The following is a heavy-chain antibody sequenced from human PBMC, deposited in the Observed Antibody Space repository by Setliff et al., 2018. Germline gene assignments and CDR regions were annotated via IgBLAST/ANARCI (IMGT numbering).Heavy chain of an antibody. CDR3: AKLRVVVTATIDY. V-gene: IGHV3-23*01. Sequence: PGGSLRLSCAASGFTFSSFAMSWVRQAPGKGLEWVSSMSYSDDSTYYADSVKGRFIISRDNSKNTLYLQMNSLRAEDTAVYYCAKLRVVVTATIDYWGQGTLVTVSS. D-gene: IGHD2-15*01. J-gene: IGHJ4*02. CDR2: MSYSDDST. CDR1: GFTFSSFA.